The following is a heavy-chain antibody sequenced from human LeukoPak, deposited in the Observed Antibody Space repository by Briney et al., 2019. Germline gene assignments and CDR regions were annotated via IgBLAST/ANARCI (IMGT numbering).Heavy chain of an antibody. D-gene: IGHD3-16*01. Sequence: HSGGSLRLSCAASGFTFSSYAMSWVRQAPGKGLEWVSLIIGSGNSIHYADSVKGRFTISRDNFKNTVFLQLNSLRPEDTAVYYCAKHGDNVWGSFGFGLDHWGQGTLVTVSS. CDR3: AKHGDNVWGSFGFGLDH. J-gene: IGHJ5*02. CDR2: IIGSGNSI. V-gene: IGHV3-23*01. CDR1: GFTFSSYA.